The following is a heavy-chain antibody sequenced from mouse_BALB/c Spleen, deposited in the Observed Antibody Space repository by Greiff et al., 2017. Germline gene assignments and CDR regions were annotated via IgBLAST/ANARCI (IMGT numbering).Heavy chain of an antibody. J-gene: IGHJ4*01. CDR1: GFTFSSFG. D-gene: IGHD2-4*01. CDR2: ISSGSSTI. CDR3: AREGIGPMITNYAMDY. Sequence: EVKLVESGGGLVQPGGSRKLSCAASGFTFSSFGMHWVRQAPEKGLEWVAYISSGSSTIYYADTVKGRFTISRDNPKNTLFLQMTSLRSEDTAMYYCAREGIGPMITNYAMDYWGQGTSVTVSS. V-gene: IGHV5-17*02.